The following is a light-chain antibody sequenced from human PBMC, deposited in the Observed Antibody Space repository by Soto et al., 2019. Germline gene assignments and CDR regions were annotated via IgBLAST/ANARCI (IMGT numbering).Light chain of an antibody. CDR1: QRVRSSS. J-gene: IGKJ1*01. CDR2: GAS. V-gene: IGKV3-20*01. CDR3: RQYGGSPRT. Sequence: EMVLTQSPGTLSLSPGERATLSCRASQRVRSSSLAWSQQKPGQAPRLLIYGASTRATGIPDRFSGSGSGTGFTLSISRLAPEEFAMGYCRQYGGSPRTCGQGTKVEIK.